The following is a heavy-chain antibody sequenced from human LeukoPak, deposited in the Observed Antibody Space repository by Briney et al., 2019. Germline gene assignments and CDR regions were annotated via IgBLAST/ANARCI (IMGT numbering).Heavy chain of an antibody. CDR1: GVTFSSXX. Sequence: GGSLRLSCAASGVTFSSXXXXXXRQXXXXXXXXXXXXXXXGGSTXYADSVKGXXXXXXDNSKNTLYLQMNSLRAEDTAVYYCAKERSSWPLDIYYYHGMDVWGQGTTVTVSS. CDR2: XXXXGGST. CDR3: AKERSSWPLDIYYYHGMDV. J-gene: IGHJ6*02. V-gene: IGHV3-23*01. D-gene: IGHD6-13*01.